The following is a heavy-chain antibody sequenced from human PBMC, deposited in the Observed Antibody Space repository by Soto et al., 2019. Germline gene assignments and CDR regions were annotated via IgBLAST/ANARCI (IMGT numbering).Heavy chain of an antibody. CDR2: INPNSGGT. D-gene: IGHD3-22*01. V-gene: IGHV1-2*02. CDR3: ARSKRDYYDSSGYYYYYGMDV. J-gene: IGHJ6*02. Sequence: QVQLVQSGAEVKKPGASVKVSCKASGYTFTGYYMHWVRQAPGQGLEWMGWINPNSGGTNYAQKFQGRVTMTSDTSISTAYMELSRLRSDDTAVYYCARSKRDYYDSSGYYYYYGMDVWGQGTTVTVSS. CDR1: GYTFTGYY.